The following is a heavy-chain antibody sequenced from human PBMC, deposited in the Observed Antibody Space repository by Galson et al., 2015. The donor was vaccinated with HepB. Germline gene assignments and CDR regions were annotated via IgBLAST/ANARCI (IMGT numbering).Heavy chain of an antibody. CDR3: AREPVGYYFDY. CDR1: GFIFSTYP. CDR2: ISYDGSNK. D-gene: IGHD2-2*03. Sequence: SLRLSCAASGFIFSTYPMHWVRQAPGKGLEWVALISYDGSNKYYADSVKGRFTISRDNSRNTVYLQMNSLRTDDTAVYYCAREPVGYYFDYWGQGTLVTVSS. V-gene: IGHV3-30*04. J-gene: IGHJ4*02.